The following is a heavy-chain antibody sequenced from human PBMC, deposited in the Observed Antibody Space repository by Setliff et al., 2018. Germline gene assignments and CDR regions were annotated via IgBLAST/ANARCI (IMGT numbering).Heavy chain of an antibody. CDR3: ARDGRSAHVVVVAASSSQYFQH. D-gene: IGHD2-15*01. Sequence: VASVKVSCKASGGTFSSHGISWVRQAPGQGLEWMGGILPGIEIPKHAQKLQGRVTLTADEATSTVHMELRSLRTDDTAVYYCARDGRSAHVVVVAASSSQYFQHWGQGTLVTVSS. CDR1: GGTFSSHG. CDR2: ILPGIEIP. J-gene: IGHJ1*01. V-gene: IGHV1-69*10.